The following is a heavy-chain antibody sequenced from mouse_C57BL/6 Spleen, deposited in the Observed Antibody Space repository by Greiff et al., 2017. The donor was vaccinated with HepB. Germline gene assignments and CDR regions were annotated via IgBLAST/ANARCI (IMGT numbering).Heavy chain of an antibody. CDR3: ARKGTGEFAY. V-gene: IGHV1-82*01. J-gene: IGHJ3*01. Sequence: QVQLQQSGPELVKPGASVKISCKASGYAFSSSWMNWVKQRHGKGLEWIGRIYPGDGDTNYNGKFKGKATLTADKSSSTAYMQLSSLTSEDSAVYFCARKGTGEFAYWGQGTLVTVSA. CDR2: IYPGDGDT. CDR1: GYAFSSSW. D-gene: IGHD4-1*01.